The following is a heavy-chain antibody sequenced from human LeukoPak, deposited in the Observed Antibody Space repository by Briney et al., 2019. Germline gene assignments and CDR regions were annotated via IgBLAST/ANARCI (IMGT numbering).Heavy chain of an antibody. Sequence: QPGGSLLLSCAASGFTFSFNSMHWVRQGPGKGLVWVSRIKRDGSGTTYADSVKGRVTISRDNAKNTLYLQMNSLRAEDTAVYYCARSNGFGMDVWGQGTTVTVSS. V-gene: IGHV3-74*01. CDR3: ARSNGFGMDV. D-gene: IGHD2-8*01. J-gene: IGHJ6*02. CDR2: IKRDGSGT. CDR1: GFTFSFNS.